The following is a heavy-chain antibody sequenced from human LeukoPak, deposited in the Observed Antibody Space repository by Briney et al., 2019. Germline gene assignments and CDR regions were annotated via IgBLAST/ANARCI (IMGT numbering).Heavy chain of an antibody. V-gene: IGHV3-9*01. CDR1: GFTFDDYA. Sequence: GRSLRLSCAASGFTFDDYAMHGVRQAPGKGWEGVSGISGDSGSIGYADSVKGGFTISRDNAKNSRYLQMNSLRAKDTALYYCAKAISYCSGGSYCYSRYYYSGTAVWGQGTTVTAPS. CDR3: AKAISYCSGGSYCYSRYYYSGTAV. CDR2: ISGDSGSI. D-gene: IGHD2-15*01. J-gene: IGHJ6*02.